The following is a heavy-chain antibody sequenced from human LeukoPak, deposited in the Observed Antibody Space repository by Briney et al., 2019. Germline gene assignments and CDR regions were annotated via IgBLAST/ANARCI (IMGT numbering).Heavy chain of an antibody. J-gene: IGHJ4*02. D-gene: IGHD5-12*01. CDR1: GGSISSYY. V-gene: IGHV4-59*08. CDR3: AKIYSGYDLVLYYLDH. Sequence: SETLSLTCTVSGGSISSYYWSWIRQPPGKGLEWIGYIYYSGSTNYNPSLKSRVTISVDTSKNQFSLKLSSVTAADTAVYYCAKIYSGYDLVLYYLDHWGRETLVTVSS. CDR2: IYYSGST.